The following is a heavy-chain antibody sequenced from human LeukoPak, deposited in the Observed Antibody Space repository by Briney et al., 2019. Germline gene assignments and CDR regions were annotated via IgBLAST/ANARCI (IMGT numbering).Heavy chain of an antibody. CDR1: GYTFTSYY. Sequence: ASVKVSCKASGYTFTSYYMHWVRQAPGQGLEWMGIINPSGGSTSYAQKFQGRVTMTRDTSISTAYMELSRLRSDDTAVYYCARDFRYSSSSSWGQGTLVTVSS. CDR3: ARDFRYSSSSS. CDR2: INPSGGST. J-gene: IGHJ5*02. D-gene: IGHD6-6*01. V-gene: IGHV1-46*01.